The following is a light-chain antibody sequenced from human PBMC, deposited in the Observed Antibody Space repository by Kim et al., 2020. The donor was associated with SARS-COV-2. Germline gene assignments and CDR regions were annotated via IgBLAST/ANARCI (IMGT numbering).Light chain of an antibody. V-gene: IGLV2-11*01. CDR1: SSDIGIYNL. Sequence: QSALTQPRSVSGSPGQSITISCTGTSSDIGIYNLVSWYQQHPGKAPKLMIYAVTKRPSGVPDRFSGSKSGNTASLTVSGLQAEDEADYYCCSYASSSTYVFGIGTKVTVL. J-gene: IGLJ1*01. CDR3: CSYASSSTYV. CDR2: AVT.